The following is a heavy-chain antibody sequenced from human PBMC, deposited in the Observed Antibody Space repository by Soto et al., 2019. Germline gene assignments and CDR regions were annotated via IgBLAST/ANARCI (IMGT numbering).Heavy chain of an antibody. Sequence: GGSLRLSCAASGFTFSSYGMHWVRQAPGKGLEWVAVISYDGSNKYYADSVKGRFTISRDNSKNTLYLQMNSLRAEDTAVYYCAKDAVPAARGGGFVLLYFDYWGQGTLVTVSS. CDR1: GFTFSSYG. CDR2: ISYDGSNK. D-gene: IGHD2-2*01. J-gene: IGHJ4*02. CDR3: AKDAVPAARGGGFVLLYFDY. V-gene: IGHV3-30*18.